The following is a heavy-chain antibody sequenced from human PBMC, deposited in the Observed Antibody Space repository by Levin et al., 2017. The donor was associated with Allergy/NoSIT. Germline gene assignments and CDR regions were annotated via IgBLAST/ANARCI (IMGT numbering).Heavy chain of an antibody. J-gene: IGHJ5*02. V-gene: IGHV3-30*18. D-gene: IGHD6-19*01. CDR1: GFTFSSYG. Sequence: SCAASGFTFSSYGMHWVRQAPGKGLEWVAVISYDGSNKYYADSVKGRFTISRDNSKNTLYLQMNSLRAEDTAVYYCAKTGYSSGWSGDWFDPWGQGTLVTVSS. CDR2: ISYDGSNK. CDR3: AKTGYSSGWSGDWFDP.